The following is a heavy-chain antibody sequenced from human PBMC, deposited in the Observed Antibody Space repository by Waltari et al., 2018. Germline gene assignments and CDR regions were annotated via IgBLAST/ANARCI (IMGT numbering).Heavy chain of an antibody. CDR3: ARGGGGDWEWFDP. D-gene: IGHD2-21*02. CDR1: GGSISGFY. V-gene: IGHV4-59*01. J-gene: IGHJ5*02. Sequence: QVQLQESGPSLLTPSETLSLICTVSGGSISGFYWSWVRQPPGKGLDWIGYIYYTGSNNFNPSLKSRVTMSVDTSKNQFSLKLSSVTAADTAFYYCARGGGGDWEWFDPWGQGTLVTVSS. CDR2: IYYTGSN.